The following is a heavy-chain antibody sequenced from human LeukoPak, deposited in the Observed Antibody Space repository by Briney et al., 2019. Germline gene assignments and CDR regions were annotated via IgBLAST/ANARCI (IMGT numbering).Heavy chain of an antibody. CDR2: IWYDGSNN. CDR3: ARVRSNWNYEGLDY. J-gene: IGHJ4*02. Sequence: GGSLRLSCAASGFTFSSYGMHWVRQAPGKGLEWVAVIWYDGSNNYYADSVKGRFTISRDNSKNTLYLQMNSLRAEDTAVYYCARVRSNWNYEGLDYWGQGTLVTVSS. D-gene: IGHD1-7*01. CDR1: GFTFSSYG. V-gene: IGHV3-33*01.